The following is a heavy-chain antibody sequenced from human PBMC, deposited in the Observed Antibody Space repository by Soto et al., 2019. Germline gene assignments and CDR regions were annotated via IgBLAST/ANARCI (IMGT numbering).Heavy chain of an antibody. CDR2: TNPSSGTT. J-gene: IGHJ4*02. D-gene: IGHD1-26*01. Sequence: QVQLVQSGAEMKQPGASVKLSCQASGYIFIHCFMHWVRQAPGQGLEWMGGTNPSSGTTTYAQKFQGRVTGTRDTPTSTVYMELSSLGSGDTAMYYCARSLGETTSLFDYWGQGSLVTVSA. CDR3: ARSLGETTSLFDY. CDR1: GYIFIHCF. V-gene: IGHV1-46*01.